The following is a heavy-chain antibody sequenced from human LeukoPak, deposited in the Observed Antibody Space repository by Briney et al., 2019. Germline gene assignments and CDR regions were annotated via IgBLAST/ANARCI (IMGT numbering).Heavy chain of an antibody. J-gene: IGHJ6*02. V-gene: IGHV1-8*01. CDR2: MNPNSGNT. Sequence: GASVKVSCKASGYTFTSYDINWVRQATGQGLEWMGWMNPNSGNTGYAQKFQGRVTMTRNTSISTAYMELSSLRSEDTAVYCCARGGEYSSSWYSVGAYYYYGMDVWGQGTTVTVSS. CDR1: GYTFTSYD. CDR3: ARGGEYSSSWYSVGAYYYYGMDV. D-gene: IGHD6-13*01.